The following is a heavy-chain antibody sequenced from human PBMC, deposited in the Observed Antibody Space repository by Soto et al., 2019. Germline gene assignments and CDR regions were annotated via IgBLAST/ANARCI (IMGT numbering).Heavy chain of an antibody. Sequence: EVQLVESGGGLVQPGRSLRLSCAASGFTFDDYAMHWVRQAPGKGLEWVSGISWNSGSIGYADSVKGRFTISRDNAKNSLYLQMNSLRAEDPALYYCAKDSSSGGPFDYWGQGTLVTVSS. J-gene: IGHJ4*02. CDR2: ISWNSGSI. D-gene: IGHD6-6*01. CDR3: AKDSSSGGPFDY. V-gene: IGHV3-9*01. CDR1: GFTFDDYA.